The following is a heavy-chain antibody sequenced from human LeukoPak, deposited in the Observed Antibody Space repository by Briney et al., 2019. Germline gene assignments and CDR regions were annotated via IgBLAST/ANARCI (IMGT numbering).Heavy chain of an antibody. CDR2: ITAYNGNR. D-gene: IGHD1-1*01. V-gene: IGHV1-18*01. CDR1: GYTFSNYG. CDR3: ARDNDKVVDH. J-gene: IGHJ4*01. Sequence: ASVKVSCKTSGYTFSNYGVSWVRQAPGQGLEWMGWITAYNGNRLYAQRFQGRITLTTDTSTSTSYMELRSREYDDTAIYYCARDNDKVVDHWGQGTLVTVSS.